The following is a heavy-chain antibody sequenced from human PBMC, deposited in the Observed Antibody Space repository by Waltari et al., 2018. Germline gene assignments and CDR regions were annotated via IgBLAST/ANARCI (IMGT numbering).Heavy chain of an antibody. CDR3: ARGYCSGGSCYVWNWFDP. CDR1: GYTFTSYA. CDR2: INAGNGNT. Sequence: QVQLVQSGAEVKKPGASVKVSCKASGYTFTSYAMPWVRQAPGQRLEWMGWINAGNGNTKYSQKFQGRVTITRDTSASTAYMELSSLRSEDTAVYYCARGYCSGGSCYVWNWFDPWGQGTLVTVSS. D-gene: IGHD2-15*01. V-gene: IGHV1-3*01. J-gene: IGHJ5*02.